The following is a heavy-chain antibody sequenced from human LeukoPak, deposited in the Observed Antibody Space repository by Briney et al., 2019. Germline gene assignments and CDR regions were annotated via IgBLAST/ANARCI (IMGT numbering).Heavy chain of an antibody. Sequence: ASVKVSCTASGYTFTTYGISWVRQAPGQGLEWMGWINPYNGNTNYAQKLQGRVTVTTDTSTSTAYMELRSLRSDDTAVYYCARELYGRSEYWGQGTLVTVSS. CDR3: ARELYGRSEY. J-gene: IGHJ4*02. D-gene: IGHD2-2*02. V-gene: IGHV1-18*01. CDR2: INPYNGNT. CDR1: GYTFTTYG.